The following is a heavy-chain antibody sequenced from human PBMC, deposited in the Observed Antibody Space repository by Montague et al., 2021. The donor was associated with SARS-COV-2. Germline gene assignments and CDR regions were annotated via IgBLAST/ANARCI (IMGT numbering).Heavy chain of an antibody. D-gene: IGHD6-19*01. Sequence: TLSLTCTASGGSISSGSYYWSWIRQPSGKGLEWIGRISISGSTNYXRSLKSRVTISVDTSKNQFSLKLSSVTAADTAVYYCARDIAVAGLFDYWGQGTLVTVSS. J-gene: IGHJ4*02. CDR3: ARDIAVAGLFDY. CDR1: GGSISSGSYY. CDR2: ISISGST. V-gene: IGHV4-61*02.